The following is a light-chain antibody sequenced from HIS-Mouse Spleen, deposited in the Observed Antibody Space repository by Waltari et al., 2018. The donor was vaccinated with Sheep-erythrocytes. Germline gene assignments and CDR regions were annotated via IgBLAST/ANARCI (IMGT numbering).Light chain of an antibody. CDR2: DAS. Sequence: EIVLTQSLATLSLSPGERATLPCRASQSVSSYLAWYQQKPGQAPRLLIYDASNRATGIPARFSGSESGTDFTLTISSLGPEDFAVYYCQQRSNWLTFGGGTKVGIK. V-gene: IGKV3-11*01. J-gene: IGKJ4*01. CDR3: QQRSNWLT. CDR1: QSVSSY.